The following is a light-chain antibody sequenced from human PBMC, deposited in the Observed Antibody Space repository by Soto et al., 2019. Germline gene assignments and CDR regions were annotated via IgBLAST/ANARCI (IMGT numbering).Light chain of an antibody. Sequence: EIVLTESPATLSLSRGERATLSCRASQSVSSYLAWYQQKPGQAPRLLIYDASNRATGIPARFSGSGSGTDFTLTISSLEPEDFAVYYCQQRSNFGPGTKVDIK. V-gene: IGKV3-11*01. CDR2: DAS. CDR1: QSVSSY. CDR3: QQRSN. J-gene: IGKJ3*01.